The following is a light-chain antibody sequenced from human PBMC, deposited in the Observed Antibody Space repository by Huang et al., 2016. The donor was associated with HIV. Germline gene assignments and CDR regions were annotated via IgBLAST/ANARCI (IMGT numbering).Light chain of an antibody. CDR3: QQRSAWPLT. CDR2: DAA. CDR1: QSVNSY. J-gene: IGKJ4*01. V-gene: IGKV3-11*01. Sequence: EIVLTQSPATLFLSPGKRATLSCRASQSVNSYLAWYQQKPGQAPRLLIYDAANRATGIPARFSGSGSGTDFTLTISNVQSEDFAVYYCQQRSAWPLTFGGGTKVEI.